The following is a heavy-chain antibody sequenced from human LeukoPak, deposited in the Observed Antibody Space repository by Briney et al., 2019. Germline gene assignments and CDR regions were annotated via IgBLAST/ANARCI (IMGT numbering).Heavy chain of an antibody. CDR1: GFTFSSYA. CDR3: AKWAEVLRFLEWLGHHDAFDI. CDR2: ISGGPGTT. D-gene: IGHD3-3*01. Sequence: GGSLRLSCAASGFTFSSYAMAWVRQAPGKGLEWVSTISGGPGTTYYADSVKGRLTISRDNFRDMVYLQMNSLRAEDTAVYYCAKWAEVLRFLEWLGHHDAFDIWGQGTMVTVSS. J-gene: IGHJ3*02. V-gene: IGHV3-23*01.